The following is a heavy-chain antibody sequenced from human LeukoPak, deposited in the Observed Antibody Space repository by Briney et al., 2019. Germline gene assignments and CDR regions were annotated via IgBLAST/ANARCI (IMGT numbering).Heavy chain of an antibody. D-gene: IGHD6-13*01. Sequence: SVKVSCKASGGTFSSYAISWVRQAPGQGLEWMGGIIPIFGTANYAQKFQGRVTITTDESTSTAYMELSSLRSEDTAVYYCAREHEQLVSHGWFDPWGQGTLVTVSS. CDR3: AREHEQLVSHGWFDP. CDR2: IIPIFGTA. CDR1: GGTFSSYA. V-gene: IGHV1-69*05. J-gene: IGHJ5*02.